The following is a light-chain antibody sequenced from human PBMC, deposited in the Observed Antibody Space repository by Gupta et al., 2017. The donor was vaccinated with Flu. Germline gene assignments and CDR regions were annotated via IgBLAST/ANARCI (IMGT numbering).Light chain of an antibody. V-gene: IGKV1-39*01. CDR1: QSITTY. Sequence: DIQMTQSPSSLSASVGDRVIITCRASQSITTYLNWYQQKLGKAPKLLIYGASSWQSGVSSRFSGSGSGTDFTLTISRRQPEDFATYYCQQNDSNPQITFGGGTKVEIK. CDR3: QQNDSNPQIT. CDR2: GAS. J-gene: IGKJ4*01.